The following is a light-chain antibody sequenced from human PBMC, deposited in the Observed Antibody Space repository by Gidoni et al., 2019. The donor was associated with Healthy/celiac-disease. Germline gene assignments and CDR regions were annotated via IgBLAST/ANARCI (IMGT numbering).Light chain of an antibody. V-gene: IGKV3-15*01. J-gene: IGKJ2*01. CDR1: QSVSSN. CDR3: QQYNNWPPYT. Sequence: EIVMTQSPATLSVSPGERATLSCRASQSVSSNLAWYQQKPGQAPRLLIYGASTRATGIPARFSGSGSGTEFTLTISILPSEDFAFYYCQQYNNWPPYTFGQGTKLEIK. CDR2: GAS.